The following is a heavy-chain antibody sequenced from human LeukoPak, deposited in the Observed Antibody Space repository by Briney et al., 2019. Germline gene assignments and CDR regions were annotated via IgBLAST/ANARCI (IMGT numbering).Heavy chain of an antibody. CDR3: AKDLWWELQSGYFQH. V-gene: IGHV3-30*18. CDR1: GFTFSSYG. CDR2: ISYDGSNK. J-gene: IGHJ1*01. Sequence: PGRSLRLSCAASGFTFSSYGMHWVRQAPGKGLEWVAVISYDGSNKYYADSVKGRFTISRDNSKNTLYLQMNSLRAEDTAVYYCAKDLWWELQSGYFQHWGQGTLVTVSS. D-gene: IGHD1-26*01.